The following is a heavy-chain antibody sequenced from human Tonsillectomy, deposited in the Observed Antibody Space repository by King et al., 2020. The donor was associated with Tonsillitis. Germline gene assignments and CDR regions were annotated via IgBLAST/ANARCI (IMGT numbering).Heavy chain of an antibody. CDR2: INHSGST. CDR1: GGSFSGYY. D-gene: IGHD2-8*01. CDR3: ARNGGFDY. J-gene: IGHJ4*02. Sequence: QVQLPQWGAGLLKPSETLSLTCAVYGGSFSGYYWSWIRQPPGKGLEWIGEINHSGSTNYNPSLKSRVTISVDTSKNQLSLNLSSVTAADTAVYYCARNGGFDYWGQGTLVTVSS. V-gene: IGHV4-34*01.